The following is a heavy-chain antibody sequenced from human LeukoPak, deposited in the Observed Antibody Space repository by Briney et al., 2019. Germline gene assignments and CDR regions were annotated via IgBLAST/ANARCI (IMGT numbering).Heavy chain of an antibody. CDR3: ARQQLVWDF. D-gene: IGHD6-13*01. Sequence: SETLSLTCSVPGGSVSSGGYYWSWIRQPPGKGLEWIGYIYYNGNTNYNPSLKSRVTISVDTSKNQFSLKLSSVTAADTAVYYCARQQLVWDFWGQGTLVTVSS. CDR2: IYYNGNT. CDR1: GGSVSSGGYY. J-gene: IGHJ4*02. V-gene: IGHV4-61*08.